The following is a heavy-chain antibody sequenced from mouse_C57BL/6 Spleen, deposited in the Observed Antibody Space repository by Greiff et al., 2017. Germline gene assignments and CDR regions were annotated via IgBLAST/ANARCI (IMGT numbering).Heavy chain of an antibody. CDR2: INPSSGYT. CDR1: SYTFTSYT. V-gene: IGHV1-4*01. Sequence: QVQLQQSGAELARPGASVKMSCKASSYTFTSYTMHWVKQRPGQGLEWIGYINPSSGYTKYNQKFKDKATLTADKSSSTAYRQLSSLTSEDSAVYYGARGSSGYKAMDYWGQGTSVTVSS. J-gene: IGHJ4*01. D-gene: IGHD3-2*02. CDR3: ARGSSGYKAMDY.